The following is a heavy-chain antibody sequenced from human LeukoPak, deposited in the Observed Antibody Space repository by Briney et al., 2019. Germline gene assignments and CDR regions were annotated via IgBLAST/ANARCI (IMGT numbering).Heavy chain of an antibody. CDR3: ARGQTWIQLWP. Sequence: PGGSLRLSCAASGFTFSNYWMTWVRQAPGKGLEWVVNIKQDGSEKYYVDSVKGRFNISRDNAKNSLYLQMNSLRDEDTAVYYCARGQTWIQLWPRGQGTLVTVSS. CDR1: GFTFSNYW. CDR2: IKQDGSEK. D-gene: IGHD5-18*01. V-gene: IGHV3-7*04. J-gene: IGHJ5*02.